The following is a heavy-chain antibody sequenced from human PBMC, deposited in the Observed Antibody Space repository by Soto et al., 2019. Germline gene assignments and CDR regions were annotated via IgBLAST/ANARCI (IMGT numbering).Heavy chain of an antibody. J-gene: IGHJ4*02. V-gene: IGHV1-69*13. CDR3: ARDPRQDCSGETCYYS. D-gene: IGHD2-15*01. CDR1: GGTFTNFA. CDR2: IMPIFGTR. Sequence: SVKVSCKVSGGTFTNFALNWVRQAPGQGLEWMGGIMPIFGTRMHAKKFQGRVTITADESTSTAYMELSSLRSEDTAVYYCARDPRQDCSGETCYYSWGQGTLVTVSS.